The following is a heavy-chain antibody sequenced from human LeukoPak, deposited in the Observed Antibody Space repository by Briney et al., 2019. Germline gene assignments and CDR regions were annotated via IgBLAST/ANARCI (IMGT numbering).Heavy chain of an antibody. CDR2: IYHSGNT. CDR3: AKHSVDSGDYFDG. CDR1: GGSISSYY. V-gene: IGHV4-59*08. D-gene: IGHD3-22*01. Sequence: KPSETLSLTCTVSGGSISSYYWSWIRQPPGEGLEWIGFIYHSGNTNYNPSLKSRVTISVDTSTNQFSLKMKSVTAADTAVYYCAKHSVDSGDYFDGWGQGTLVTVSS. J-gene: IGHJ4*02.